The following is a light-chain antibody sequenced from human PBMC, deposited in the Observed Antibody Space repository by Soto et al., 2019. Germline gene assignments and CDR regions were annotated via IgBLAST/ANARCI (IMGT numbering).Light chain of an antibody. Sequence: QSALTQPASVSGSPGQSITISCTGTSGDIGSYNRVSWYQQHPGKAPKLIIYEVTDRPSGVSNRFSGSKSGNTASLTISGLQAEDEAEYYCQSYDSDFVIFGGGTKVTVL. J-gene: IGLJ2*01. CDR1: SGDIGSYNR. CDR2: EVT. CDR3: QSYDSDFVI. V-gene: IGLV2-14*01.